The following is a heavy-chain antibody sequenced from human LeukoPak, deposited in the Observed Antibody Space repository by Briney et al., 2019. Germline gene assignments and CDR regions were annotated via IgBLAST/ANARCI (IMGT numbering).Heavy chain of an antibody. D-gene: IGHD2-15*01. CDR1: GFTFSSYS. CDR3: ARDGGPCSGGSCYPPYYYGMDV. J-gene: IGHJ6*02. CDR2: ISSSSSTI. V-gene: IGHV3-48*02. Sequence: GGSLRLSCAASGFTFSSYSMNWVRQAPGKGLEWVSYISSSSSTIYYADSVKGRFTISRDNAKNSLYLQMNSLRDDDTAVYYCARDGGPCSGGSCYPPYYYGMDVWGQGTTVTVSS.